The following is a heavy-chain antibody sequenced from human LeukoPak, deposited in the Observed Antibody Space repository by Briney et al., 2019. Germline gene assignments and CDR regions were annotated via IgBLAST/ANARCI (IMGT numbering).Heavy chain of an antibody. CDR3: ARRLNYDILTGPVDY. CDR1: GYSFTSCW. CDR2: IYPGDSDT. Sequence: KDGESLKISCKGSGYSFTSCWIGWVRQMPGKGLEWMGIIYPGDSDTRYSPSFQGQVTISADKSISTAYLQWSSLKASDTAMYYCARRLNYDILTGPVDYWGQGTLVTVSS. D-gene: IGHD3-9*01. V-gene: IGHV5-51*01. J-gene: IGHJ4*02.